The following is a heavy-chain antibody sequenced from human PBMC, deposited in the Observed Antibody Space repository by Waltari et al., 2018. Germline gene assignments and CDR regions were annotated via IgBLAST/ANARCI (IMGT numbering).Heavy chain of an antibody. J-gene: IGHJ4*02. CDR2: IHTRGST. Sequence: QVQLQESGPGLVKPSETLSLTCTVSGGSISGYYWSWIRQPAGKGLEWIGHIHTRGSTNANPSLKGRVTMSVDTSRNQFSLKLSSVTAADTAVYYCAREYQGMDYWGPGTLVIVSS. CDR1: GGSISGYY. D-gene: IGHD2-2*03. V-gene: IGHV4-4*07. CDR3: AREYQGMDY.